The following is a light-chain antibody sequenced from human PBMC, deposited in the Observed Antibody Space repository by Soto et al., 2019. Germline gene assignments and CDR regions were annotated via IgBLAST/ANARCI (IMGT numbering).Light chain of an antibody. CDR3: QQYYSTPQLT. Sequence: DIVMTQSPDSLAVSLGESATINCKSSQSVLYSSNNKNYLAWYQQKPGQPPKLLIYWASTRESGVPDRFSGSGSGTDFTLTISSLQAEDVAVYYCQQYYSTPQLTFGGGTKVEIK. CDR1: QSVLYSSNNKNY. CDR2: WAS. J-gene: IGKJ4*01. V-gene: IGKV4-1*01.